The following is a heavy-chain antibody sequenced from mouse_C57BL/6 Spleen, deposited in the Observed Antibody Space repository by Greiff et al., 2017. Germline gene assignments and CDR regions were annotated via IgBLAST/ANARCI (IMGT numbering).Heavy chain of an antibody. V-gene: IGHV10-1*01. CDR3: VRQGDYGSSYDY. CDR1: GFSFNTYA. Sequence: EVQLVESGGGLVQPKGSLTLSCAASGFSFNTYAMNWVRQAPGKGFEWVARISSKSNNYATYYADSVKDRFTISRDDSESMLYLQMNNLKTEDTAMYYCVRQGDYGSSYDYWGQGTTLTVSS. D-gene: IGHD1-1*01. J-gene: IGHJ2*01. CDR2: ISSKSNNYAT.